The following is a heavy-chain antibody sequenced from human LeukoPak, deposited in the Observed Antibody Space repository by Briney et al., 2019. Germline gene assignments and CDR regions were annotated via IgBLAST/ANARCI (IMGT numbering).Heavy chain of an antibody. CDR1: GGSFSGYY. J-gene: IGHJ4*02. CDR3: AIAKYQLLYLHTRVVARPCHF. V-gene: IGHV4-34*01. Sequence: SKTLSLTCAVYGGSFSGYYWSWIRQPPGKGLEWIGEINHSGSTNYNPSLKSRVTISVDTSKNQFSLKLSSVTAADTAVYYCAIAKYQLLYLHTRVVARPCHFWRQGTRVTV. CDR2: INHSGST. D-gene: IGHD2-2*02.